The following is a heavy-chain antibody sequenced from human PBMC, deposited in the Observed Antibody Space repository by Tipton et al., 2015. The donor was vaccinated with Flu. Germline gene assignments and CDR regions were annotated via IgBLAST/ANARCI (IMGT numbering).Heavy chain of an antibody. CDR2: IYYSGST. CDR1: GGSIYTGGSY. D-gene: IGHD3-9*01. Sequence: TLSLTCTVSGGSIYTGGSYWSWVRQHPGKGLEWIGYIYYSGSTYYNPSLKSRVTISVDTSKNQFSLNLSSVTAADTAVYYCAREVTYYEILSPSQIYGTDVWGQGTTVTVSS. V-gene: IGHV4-31*03. CDR3: AREVTYYEILSPSQIYGTDV. J-gene: IGHJ6*02.